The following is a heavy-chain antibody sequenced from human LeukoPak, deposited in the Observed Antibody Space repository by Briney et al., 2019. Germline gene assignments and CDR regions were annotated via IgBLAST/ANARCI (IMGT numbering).Heavy chain of an antibody. D-gene: IGHD2-2*01. J-gene: IGHJ4*02. CDR2: LYQGGST. V-gene: IGHV4-30-2*06. CDR1: GGSISSGGFS. Sequence: SEILSLTCAVSGGSISSGGFSWSWIRQSPGKGLEYIGYLYQGGSTYYNPSLGSRVTISGDRSKNHFFLTLTSVTAADTAVYYCARTQHCSSTSCPHGLDSWGQGTLVTVSS. CDR3: ARTQHCSSTSCPHGLDS.